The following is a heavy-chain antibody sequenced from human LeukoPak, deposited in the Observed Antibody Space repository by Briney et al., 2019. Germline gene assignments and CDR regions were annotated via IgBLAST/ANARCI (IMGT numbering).Heavy chain of an antibody. CDR2: IWYDGSNR. Sequence: GGSLRLSCAASGFTCSSYGMHWVRQAPGKGLEWVAVIWYDGSNRYYADSVKGRFTISRDNSKNTLYLQMNSLRAEDTAVYYCARDPGLDTAMVYFDYWGQGTLVTVSS. CDR1: GFTCSSYG. J-gene: IGHJ4*02. CDR3: ARDPGLDTAMVYFDY. D-gene: IGHD5-18*01. V-gene: IGHV3-33*01.